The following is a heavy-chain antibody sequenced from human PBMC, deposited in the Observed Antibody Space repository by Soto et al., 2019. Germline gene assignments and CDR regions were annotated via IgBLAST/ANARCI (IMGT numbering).Heavy chain of an antibody. Sequence: QVQLQKWGAGLLKPSETLSLTCAVYGGSFSGYYWSWIRQPPGKGLEWIWEINHSGSTNYNPSLKSRVTMSVDTSKNQFSLKLSAVTAADTAVYYCARGSPYCGGDCYGFDYWGQGTLVTGSS. J-gene: IGHJ4*02. CDR2: INHSGST. CDR3: ARGSPYCGGDCYGFDY. D-gene: IGHD2-21*02. V-gene: IGHV4-34*01. CDR1: GGSFSGYY.